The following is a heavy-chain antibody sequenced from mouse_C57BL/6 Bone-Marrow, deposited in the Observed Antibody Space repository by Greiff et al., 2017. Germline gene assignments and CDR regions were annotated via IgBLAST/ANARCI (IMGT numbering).Heavy chain of an antibody. CDR3: ARDPLYYYGSSSFDY. CDR1: GYTFTDYY. CDR2: INPNNGGT. V-gene: IGHV1-26*01. D-gene: IGHD1-1*01. J-gene: IGHJ2*01. Sequence: EVKLQQSGPELVKPGASVKISCKASGYTFTDYYMNWVKQSHGKSLEWIGDINPNNGGTSYNQKFKGKATLTVAKSSSTAYMELRSLTSEDSAVYYCARDPLYYYGSSSFDYWGQGTTLTVSS.